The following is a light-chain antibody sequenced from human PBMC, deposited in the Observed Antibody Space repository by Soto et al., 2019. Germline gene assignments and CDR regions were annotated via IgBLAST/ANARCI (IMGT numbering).Light chain of an antibody. CDR3: QSYDRSLSGWV. CDR1: SSNIGAGYD. Sequence: QSVLTQPPSVSGAPGQRVTISCTGSSSNIGAGYDVHWYQQLPGTAPKLLINGNSNRPSGVPDPFSGSKSGTSASLAITGLQAEDEADYYCQSYDRSLSGWVFGGGTKLTVL. V-gene: IGLV1-40*01. CDR2: GNS. J-gene: IGLJ3*02.